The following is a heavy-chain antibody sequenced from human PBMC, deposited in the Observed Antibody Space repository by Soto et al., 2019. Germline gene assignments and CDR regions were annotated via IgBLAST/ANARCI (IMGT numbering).Heavy chain of an antibody. CDR1: GFTFDDYA. Sequence: EVQLVESGGGLVQPGRSLRLSCAASGFTFDDYAMHWVRQASGKGLEWVSGISWNSGSIGYADSVKGRFTISRDNAKNSLYLQMNSLRAEDTALYYCAKVSSGWYEYYFDYWGQGTLVTVSS. J-gene: IGHJ4*02. CDR2: ISWNSGSI. V-gene: IGHV3-9*01. D-gene: IGHD6-19*01. CDR3: AKVSSGWYEYYFDY.